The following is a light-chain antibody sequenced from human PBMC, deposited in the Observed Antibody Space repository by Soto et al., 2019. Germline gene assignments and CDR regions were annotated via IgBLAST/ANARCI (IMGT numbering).Light chain of an antibody. Sequence: IQLTQSPSSVSAAVGDRVNITCRASQGISRSLAWYQQEPGKAPKLLIYAASTLQSGVPSRFSGSGSGTDFTLTISSLQPEDCATYYCQQLNSYPITLGQGTRLEI. V-gene: IGKV1-9*01. CDR1: QGISRS. CDR2: AAS. CDR3: QQLNSYPIT. J-gene: IGKJ5*01.